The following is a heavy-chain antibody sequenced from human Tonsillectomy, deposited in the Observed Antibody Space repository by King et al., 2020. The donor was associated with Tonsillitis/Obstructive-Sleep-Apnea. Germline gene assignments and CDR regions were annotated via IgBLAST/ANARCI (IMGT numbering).Heavy chain of an antibody. CDR2: INPNSGGT. CDR1: GYTFTGYY. J-gene: IGHJ3*02. V-gene: IGHV1-2*02. CDR3: ARVGDYYYSSGYYFDAFDI. D-gene: IGHD3-22*01. Sequence: VQLVESGAEVKKPGASVKVSCKASGYTFTGYYMHWVRQAPGQGLEWMGWINPNSGGTNYAQKFQGRVTMTRDTSISTAYMELSRLRSDDTAVYYCARVGDYYYSSGYYFDAFDIWGQGTMVTVSS.